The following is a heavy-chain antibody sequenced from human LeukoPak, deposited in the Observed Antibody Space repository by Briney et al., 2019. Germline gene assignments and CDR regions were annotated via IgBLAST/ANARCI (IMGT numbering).Heavy chain of an antibody. CDR2: INQDGSEK. J-gene: IGHJ4*02. Sequence: GGSPRLSCAASGFTFSSYWMSWVRQAPGKGLEWVASINQDGSEKCYVDSVKGRFTISRDNAKNSLFLQMNSLRAEDTAVYYCARGNSLDYWGQGTLVTVSS. D-gene: IGHD5-18*01. CDR3: ARGNSLDY. V-gene: IGHV3-7*04. CDR1: GFTFSSYW.